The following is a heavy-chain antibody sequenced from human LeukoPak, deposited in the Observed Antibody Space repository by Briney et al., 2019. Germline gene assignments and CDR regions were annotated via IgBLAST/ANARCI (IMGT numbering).Heavy chain of an antibody. D-gene: IGHD1-26*01. V-gene: IGHV4-31*03. CDR2: IYYSGST. CDR1: GGSISSGGYY. CDR3: ARMGRPKTFDP. Sequence: SQTLSLTCTVSGGSISSGGYYWSWIRQHPGKGLEWIGYIYYSGSTYYNPSPKSRVTISVDTSKNQFSLKLSSVTAADTAVYYCARMGRPKTFDPWGQGTLVTVSS. J-gene: IGHJ5*02.